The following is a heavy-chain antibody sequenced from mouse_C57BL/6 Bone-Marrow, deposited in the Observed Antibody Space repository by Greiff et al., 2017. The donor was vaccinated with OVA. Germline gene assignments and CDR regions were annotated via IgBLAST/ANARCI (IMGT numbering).Heavy chain of an antibody. CDR1: GFTFSDYY. CDR3: ARHGDGSFDY. Sequence: EVNVVESGGGLVQPGGSLKLSCAASGFTFSDYYMYWVRQTPEKRLEWVAYISNGGGSTYYPDTVKGRFTISRDNAKNTLYLQMSRLKSEDTAMYYCARHGDGSFDYWGQGTTLTVSS. D-gene: IGHD1-1*01. CDR2: ISNGGGST. J-gene: IGHJ2*01. V-gene: IGHV5-12*01.